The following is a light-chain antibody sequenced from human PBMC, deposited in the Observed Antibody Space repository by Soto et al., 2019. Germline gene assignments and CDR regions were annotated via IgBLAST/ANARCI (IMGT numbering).Light chain of an antibody. CDR2: VAS. CDR1: QSISRY. J-gene: IGKJ1*01. V-gene: IGKV1-39*01. CDR3: QKSYSSPPEET. Sequence: DIHMTQSPSSLSASVGDRVTITCRASQSISRYLNWYQQKPGKAPKLLIYVASSLQSWVPSRFSGSGSGTDFTLTISSLQHEDFATYYCQKSYSSPPEETFGQGTKVEIK.